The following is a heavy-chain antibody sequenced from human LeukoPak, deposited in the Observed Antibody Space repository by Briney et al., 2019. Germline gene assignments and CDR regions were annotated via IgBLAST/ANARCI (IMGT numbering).Heavy chain of an antibody. V-gene: IGHV3-23*01. Sequence: PGGSLRLSCAASGFTFSTYAMTWVRQPPGKGLEWVALITGTSGGSTITTFYADSVKGRFTISRDNSKNTLYLQMNSLRAEDTAVYYCAKDGPSYCTNGVCYGYYFDYWGQGTLVTVSS. CDR2: ITGTSGGSTITT. J-gene: IGHJ4*02. CDR3: AKDGPSYCTNGVCYGYYFDY. CDR1: GFTFSTYA. D-gene: IGHD2-8*01.